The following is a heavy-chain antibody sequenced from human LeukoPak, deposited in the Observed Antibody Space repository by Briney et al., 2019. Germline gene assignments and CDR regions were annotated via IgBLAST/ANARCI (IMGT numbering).Heavy chain of an antibody. V-gene: IGHV4-4*07. J-gene: IGHJ6*03. CDR1: AGSINPYY. D-gene: IGHD6-13*01. CDR3: ARGFPQQQLVSHYYYFMDV. CDR2: IYASGTT. Sequence: SETLSLTCTVSAGSINPYYWSWIRQSAEKGLQWIGRIYASGTTKYNPSLQSRVAMSVDMSKNQFSLNLASVTAADTAVYYCARGFPQQQLVSHYYYFMDVWDKGTTVTVSS.